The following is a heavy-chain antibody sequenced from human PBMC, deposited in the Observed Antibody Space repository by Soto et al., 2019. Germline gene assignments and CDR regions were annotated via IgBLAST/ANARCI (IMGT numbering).Heavy chain of an antibody. CDR1: GGSFSGYY. CDR2: INHSGST. D-gene: IGHD2-8*02. V-gene: IGHV4-34*01. CDR3: ARGLSLKGTAANWFDP. Sequence: SETLSLTCAVYGGSFSGYYWSWIRQPPGKGLEWIGEINHSGSTNYNPSLKSRVTISVDTSKNQFSLKLSSVTAADTAMYYCARGLSLKGTAANWFDPWGQGTLVTVSS. J-gene: IGHJ5*02.